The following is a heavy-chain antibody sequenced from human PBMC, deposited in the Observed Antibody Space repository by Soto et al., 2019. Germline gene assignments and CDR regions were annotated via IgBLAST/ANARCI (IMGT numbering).Heavy chain of an antibody. CDR2: TSPYDDNT. CDR1: GYTFTSYG. CDR3: ARGGYYDSSGSRNYHYYGMDA. D-gene: IGHD3-22*01. J-gene: IGHJ6*02. Sequence: QVQLVQSGTEVKKPGASVKVSCKASGYTFTSYGISWVRQAPGPGLEWMGWTSPYDDNTNYAQNLQGRVTMTTDTSTRTAYMELRSLRSDDTAVYYCARGGYYDSSGSRNYHYYGMDAWGQGTTVTVS. V-gene: IGHV1-18*01.